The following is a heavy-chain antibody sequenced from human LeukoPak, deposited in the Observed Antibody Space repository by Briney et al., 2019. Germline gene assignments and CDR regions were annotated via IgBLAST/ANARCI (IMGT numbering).Heavy chain of an antibody. V-gene: IGHV4-31*03. Sequence: SETLSLTCTVSGGSISSGGYHWSWIRQHPGKGLEWIGNIYYSGSTYYNPSLKSRVTISVDTSKNQFSLKLSSVTAADTAVYYCGRGVGSGGRLVFDIWGKGKMVTVS. CDR1: GGSISSGGYH. J-gene: IGHJ3*02. CDR3: GRGVGSGGRLVFDI. D-gene: IGHD2-15*01. CDR2: IYYSGST.